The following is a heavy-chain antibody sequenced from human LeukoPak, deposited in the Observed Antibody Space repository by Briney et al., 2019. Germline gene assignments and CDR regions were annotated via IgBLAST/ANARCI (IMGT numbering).Heavy chain of an antibody. J-gene: IGHJ3*02. Sequence: ASVKVSCRASGYTFTVYYMYCVRHAPGEGLEWMGQIHPNRGGTNYAQNFQSRVTMTRDTSISTAYMELRSLRSDDTAAYYCERDAPDPSVRYCSSTGCATMGAFDIWGQGTMVTVSS. CDR1: GYTFTVYY. CDR2: IHPNRGGT. D-gene: IGHD2-2*01. CDR3: ERDAPDPSVRYCSSTGCATMGAFDI. V-gene: IGHV1-2*06.